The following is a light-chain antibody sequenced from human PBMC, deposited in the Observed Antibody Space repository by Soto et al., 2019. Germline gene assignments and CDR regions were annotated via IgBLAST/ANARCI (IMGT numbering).Light chain of an antibody. CDR1: QGISSY. CDR3: QQLNSYPL. V-gene: IGKV1-9*01. CDR2: AAS. J-gene: IGKJ3*01. Sequence: DTQLTQSPSFLSASVGDRVTITCRASQGISSYLACYQQKPGKAPKLLIYAASTLQSGVPSRFSGSGSGTEFTLTISSLQPEDFATYYCQQLNSYPLFGPGTKVDIK.